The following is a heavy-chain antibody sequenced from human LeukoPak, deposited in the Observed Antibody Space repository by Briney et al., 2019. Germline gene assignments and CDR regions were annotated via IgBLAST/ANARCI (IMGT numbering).Heavy chain of an antibody. CDR3: ARGGYSYGARGDFDY. V-gene: IGHV4-59*01. CDR1: GGSISGYY. CDR2: IHYSGST. Sequence: SETLSLTCTVSGGSISGYYWSWIRQPPGKGLEWIGYIHYSGSTNYNPSLKSRVTISADTSRNQFSLKLSSVAAADTAVYCCARGGYSYGARGDFDYWGQGTLVTVSS. D-gene: IGHD5-18*01. J-gene: IGHJ4*02.